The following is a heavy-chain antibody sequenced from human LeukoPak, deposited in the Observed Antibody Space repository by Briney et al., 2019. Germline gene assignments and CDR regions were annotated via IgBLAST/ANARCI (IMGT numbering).Heavy chain of an antibody. CDR3: ARGVQYWLGDWFHP. Sequence: SETLSLTCAVYGGSFSEYYWSWIRQAPGKGLEWIGEINHSGDTNYNPSLKSRVTISTDKSKNQFSLNLTSVTAADTAVYYCARGVQYWLGDWFHPWGQGILVTVSS. V-gene: IGHV4-34*01. CDR2: INHSGDT. D-gene: IGHD3-9*01. J-gene: IGHJ5*02. CDR1: GGSFSEYY.